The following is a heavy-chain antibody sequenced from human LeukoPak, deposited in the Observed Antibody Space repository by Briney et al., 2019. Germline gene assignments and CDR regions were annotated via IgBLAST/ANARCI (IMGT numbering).Heavy chain of an antibody. V-gene: IGHV1-8*02. CDR2: MNPNSGNT. J-gene: IGHJ5*02. CDR1: GYTFTGYY. CDR3: ARVGHCSSTSCFNWFDP. D-gene: IGHD2-2*01. Sequence: ASVKVSCKASGYTFTGYYMHWVRQATGQGLEWMGWMNPNSGNTGYAQKFQGRVTMTRNTSISTAYMELSSLRSEDTAVYYCARVGHCSSTSCFNWFDPWGQGTLVTVSS.